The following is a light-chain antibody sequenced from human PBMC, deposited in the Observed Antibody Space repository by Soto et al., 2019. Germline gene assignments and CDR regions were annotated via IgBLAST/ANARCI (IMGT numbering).Light chain of an antibody. J-gene: IGKJ4*01. CDR2: DAS. CDR3: QQRRDWPST. CDR1: QSVGSY. Sequence: EIVLTQSPATLSLSPGDRATLSCRAGQSVGSYLGWYQQRPGQAPRLLIYDASNRATGIPDRFSGSGSGTDFTLTISSLEPEDFAVYYCQQRRDWPSTFGGGTKVEIK. V-gene: IGKV3-11*01.